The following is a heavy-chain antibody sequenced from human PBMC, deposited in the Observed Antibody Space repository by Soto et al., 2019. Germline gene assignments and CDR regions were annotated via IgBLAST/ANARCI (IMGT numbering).Heavy chain of an antibody. V-gene: IGHV4-59*01. CDR2: IYYSGST. J-gene: IGHJ3*02. D-gene: IGHD2-2*02. CDR3: ARDRYKGAFDI. CDR1: GGSISSYY. Sequence: SETLSLTCTVSGGSISSYYWSWIRQPPGKGLEWIGYIYYSGSTNYNPSLKSRVTISVDTSKNQFSLKLSSVTAADTAVYYCARDRYKGAFDIWGQGTMVT.